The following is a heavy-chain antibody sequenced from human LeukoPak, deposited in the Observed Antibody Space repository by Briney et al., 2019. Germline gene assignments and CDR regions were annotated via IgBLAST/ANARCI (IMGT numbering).Heavy chain of an antibody. V-gene: IGHV3-30*02. D-gene: IGHD3-9*01. CDR3: TRDLMDYDVSTGLHHYYMDV. CDR1: GFTFSMYG. J-gene: IGHJ6*02. CDR2: VRYDGSNE. Sequence: PGGSLRLSCAASGFTFSMYGMHWVRQAPGKGLEWVAFVRYDGSNEWYADSVRGRFTISRDNSKNTLYLQMNSLRAEDTAVYYCTRDLMDYDVSTGLHHYYMDVWGQGTTVTVSS.